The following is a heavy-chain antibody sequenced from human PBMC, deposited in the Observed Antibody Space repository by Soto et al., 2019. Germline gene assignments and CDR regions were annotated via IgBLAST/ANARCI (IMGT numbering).Heavy chain of an antibody. CDR1: GGSFSGYY. V-gene: IGHV4-34*01. CDR2: INHSGST. J-gene: IGHJ5*02. Sequence: SETLSLTCAVYGGSFSGYYWSWIRQPPGKGLEWIGEINHSGSTNYNPSLKSRVTISVDTSKNQFSLKLSSVTAADTAVYYCARSNWHYGPASFDPWCQGTLVTVAS. CDR3: ARSNWHYGPASFDP. D-gene: IGHD1-7*01.